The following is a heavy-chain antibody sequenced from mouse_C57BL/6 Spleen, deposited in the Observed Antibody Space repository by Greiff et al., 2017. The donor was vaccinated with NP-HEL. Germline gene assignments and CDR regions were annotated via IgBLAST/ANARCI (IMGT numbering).Heavy chain of an antibody. D-gene: IGHD1-1*01. CDR3: ARWESHYDYGSSPFAY. CDR2: IYPGSGST. Sequence: QVHVKQPGAELVKPGASVKMSCKASGYTFTSYWITWVKQRPGQGLEWIGDIYPGSGSTNYNEKFKSKATLTVDTSSSTAYMQLSSLTSEDSAVYYCARWESHYDYGSSPFAYWGQGTLVTVSA. CDR1: GYTFTSYW. J-gene: IGHJ3*01. V-gene: IGHV1-55*01.